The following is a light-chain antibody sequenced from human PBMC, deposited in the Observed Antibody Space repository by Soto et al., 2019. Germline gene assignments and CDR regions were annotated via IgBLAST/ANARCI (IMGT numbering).Light chain of an antibody. J-gene: IGLJ2*01. CDR3: KIWHSGAWV. V-gene: IGLV5-45*01. CDR2: YRSDSDK. Sequence: QSVLTQPTSLSASPGASASLTCTLRSDINVGASRIFWYQQKPGGPPQFLLKYRSDSDKQQGAGVPSRFSGSKDASANAGILLISGLQSEDEADYYCKIWHSGAWVFGGGTKLTVL. CDR1: SDINVGASR.